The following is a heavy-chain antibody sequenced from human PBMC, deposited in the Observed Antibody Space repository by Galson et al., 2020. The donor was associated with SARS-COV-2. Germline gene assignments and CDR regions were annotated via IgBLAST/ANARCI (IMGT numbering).Heavy chain of an antibody. CDR1: GGSISSGSYF. CDR3: ARAEGYDSIWYSGSRSPYYYYYYMDV. J-gene: IGHJ6*03. Sequence: SETLSLTCTVSGGSISSGSYFWSWIRQPAGKGLEWIGRIYTTGSTNYNPSLKSRVTISVDTSKNQFSLKLTSVTAADTAVYYCARAEGYDSIWYSGSRSPYYYYYYMDVWGKGTTVTVSS. V-gene: IGHV4-61*02. D-gene: IGHD6-13*01. CDR2: IYTTGST.